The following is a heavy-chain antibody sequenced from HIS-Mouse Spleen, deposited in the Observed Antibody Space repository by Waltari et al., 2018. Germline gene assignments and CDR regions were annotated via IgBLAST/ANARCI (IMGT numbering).Heavy chain of an antibody. CDR3: AKASSGWLDY. Sequence: VQLVESGGGVVQPGWSLSLSCAASGVPFGCHGVPGVGQAPGKGLEWVAVISYDGSNKYYADSVKGRFTISRDNSKNTLYLQMNSLRAEDTAVYYCAKASSGWLDYWGQGTLVTVSS. CDR1: GVPFGCHG. CDR2: ISYDGSNK. V-gene: IGHV3-30*18. D-gene: IGHD6-19*01. J-gene: IGHJ4*02.